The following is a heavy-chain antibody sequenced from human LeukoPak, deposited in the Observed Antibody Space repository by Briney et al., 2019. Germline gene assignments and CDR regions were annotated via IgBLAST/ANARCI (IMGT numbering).Heavy chain of an antibody. Sequence: GGSLRLSCAASGFTFDDYAMHWVRQAPGKGLEWVSLISGDGGSTYYADSVKGRFTVSRDNGKNSLYLQMNSLRTEDTALYYCAKDIRGYSYGYGYWGQGTLVTVSS. CDR1: GFTFDDYA. V-gene: IGHV3-43*02. CDR2: ISGDGGST. D-gene: IGHD5-18*01. CDR3: AKDIRGYSYGYGY. J-gene: IGHJ4*02.